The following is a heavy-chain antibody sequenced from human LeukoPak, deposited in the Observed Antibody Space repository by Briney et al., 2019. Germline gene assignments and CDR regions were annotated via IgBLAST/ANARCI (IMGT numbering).Heavy chain of an antibody. CDR1: GYSFTRYW. V-gene: IGHV5-51*01. Sequence: GEALKISFKGSGYSFTRYWIGWGRPRPGKGGEWGGIIYAGASDTIYSPSFQGQVTISADKSISTAYLQWSSLKASDTAMYYCARQHYFDYWGQGTLVTVSS. J-gene: IGHJ4*02. CDR2: IYAGASDT. CDR3: ARQHYFDY.